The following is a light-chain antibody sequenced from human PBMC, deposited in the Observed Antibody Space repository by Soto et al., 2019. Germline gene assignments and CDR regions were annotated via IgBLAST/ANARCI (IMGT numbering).Light chain of an antibody. V-gene: IGLV2-14*02. J-gene: IGLJ1*01. CDR3: SSYTSSSTDV. CDR2: DVS. CDR1: SSVVGSYNL. Sequence: QSVLTQPASVSGSPGQSITISCTGTSSVVGSYNLVSWYQQHPGKAPKLMIYDVSNRPSGVSNRFSGSKSGNTASLTISGLQAEDEADYYCSSYTSSSTDVFGTGTKVTVL.